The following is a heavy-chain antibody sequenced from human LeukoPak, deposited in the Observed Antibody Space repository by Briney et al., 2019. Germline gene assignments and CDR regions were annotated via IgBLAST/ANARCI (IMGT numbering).Heavy chain of an antibody. CDR1: GFTFKLYA. Sequence: PGGSLRLSCAASGFTFKLYAMSWVRQAPGKGLEWVSSISGGGSRTYYADFVKGRFIISRDNFKSTLSLQIDNLRDEDTAVYYCAKGDSSDYNFYFDIWGQGTLVTVSS. V-gene: IGHV3-23*01. CDR3: AKGDSSDYNFYFDI. J-gene: IGHJ4*02. CDR2: ISGGGSRT. D-gene: IGHD3-22*01.